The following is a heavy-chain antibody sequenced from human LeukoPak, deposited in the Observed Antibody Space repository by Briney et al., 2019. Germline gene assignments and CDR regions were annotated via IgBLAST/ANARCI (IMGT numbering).Heavy chain of an antibody. CDR2: IKQDGSER. CDR3: TSQDYGSGSSSHDAFDM. D-gene: IGHD3-10*01. CDR1: GFTYRNYF. J-gene: IGHJ3*02. Sequence: GGPLRLSCEASGFTYRNYFMRWVRQAPGKGQEWVANIKQDGSERYYVDSVKGRFTISRDNAKKSLYLQMNSLRAEDTAVYYCTSQDYGSGSSSHDAFDMWGQGTMVTVS. V-gene: IGHV3-7*01.